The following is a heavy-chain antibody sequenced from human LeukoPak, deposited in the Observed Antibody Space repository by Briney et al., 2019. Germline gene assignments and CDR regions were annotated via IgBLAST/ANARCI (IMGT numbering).Heavy chain of an antibody. CDR3: TSYRAEYFQH. Sequence: PRGSLRLSCAASGFTLSTYIVSLGRQAPGKRLEWVSSISSSGSYIYYADAVKGRFTISRDNAKNSVYLQMNSLRAEDTAVYYCTSYRAEYFQHWGEGTLVSVSS. CDR2: ISSSGSYI. CDR1: GFTLSTYI. J-gene: IGHJ1*01. V-gene: IGHV3-21*01.